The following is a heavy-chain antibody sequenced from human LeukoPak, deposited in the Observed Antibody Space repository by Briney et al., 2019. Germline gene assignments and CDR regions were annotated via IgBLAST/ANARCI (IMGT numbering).Heavy chain of an antibody. J-gene: IGHJ5*02. D-gene: IGHD4-17*01. Sequence: PGGSLRLSCAASGFTLSGCYMSWLRQAARKGLEGVSYISSSASTIYYADSVKGRFTISRDNAKNSLYLQMNSLRAEDTAVYYCARDWRTVTPSLDPWGQGTLVTVSS. CDR3: ARDWRTVTPSLDP. CDR2: ISSSASTI. V-gene: IGHV3-11*01. CDR1: GFTLSGCY.